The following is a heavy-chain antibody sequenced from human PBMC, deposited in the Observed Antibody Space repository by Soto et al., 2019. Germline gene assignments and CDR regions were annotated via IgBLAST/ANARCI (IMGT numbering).Heavy chain of an antibody. CDR2: ISSSSSTI. Sequence: GGSLRLSCAASGFTFSSYSMNWVRQAPGKGLEWVSYISSSSSTIYYADSVKGRFTISRDNAKNSLYLQMNSLRAEDTAVYYCARSEDTAMAYHYYYYMDVWGKGTTVTV. J-gene: IGHJ6*03. D-gene: IGHD5-18*01. CDR1: GFTFSSYS. V-gene: IGHV3-48*01. CDR3: ARSEDTAMAYHYYYYMDV.